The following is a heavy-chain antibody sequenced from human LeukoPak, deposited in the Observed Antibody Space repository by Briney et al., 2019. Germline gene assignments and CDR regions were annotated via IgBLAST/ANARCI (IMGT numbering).Heavy chain of an antibody. CDR1: GFTFSSYS. CDR2: ISSSSSSI. CDR3: ARGDNWNSYYYYCMDV. J-gene: IGHJ6*03. Sequence: GGSLRLSCAASGFTFSSYSMNWVRQAPGKGLEWVSYISSSSSSIYYADSVKGRFTISRDNAKNSLYLQMNSLRAEDTSVYYCARGDNWNSYYYYCMDVWGKGTTVTVSS. V-gene: IGHV3-48*04. D-gene: IGHD1-7*01.